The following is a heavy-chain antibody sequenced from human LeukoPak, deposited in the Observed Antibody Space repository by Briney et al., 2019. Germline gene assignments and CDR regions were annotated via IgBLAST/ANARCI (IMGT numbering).Heavy chain of an antibody. V-gene: IGHV3-21*01. D-gene: IGHD3-10*01. Sequence: PGGSLRLSCAASGFTFSSYWMSWVRQAPGKGLEWVSSISSSSSYIYYADSVKGRFTISRDNAKNSLYLQMNSLRAEDTAVYYCARDRARALDYWGQGTLVTVSS. CDR1: GFTFSSYW. CDR2: ISSSSSYI. J-gene: IGHJ4*02. CDR3: ARDRARALDY.